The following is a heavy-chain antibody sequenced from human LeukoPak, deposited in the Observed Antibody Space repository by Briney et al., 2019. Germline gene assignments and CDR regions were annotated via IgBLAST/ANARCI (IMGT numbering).Heavy chain of an antibody. D-gene: IGHD3-3*01. J-gene: IGHJ5*02. Sequence: GGSLRLSCLASGITFSSSSMTWVRQAPGEGLGWVSAISLGDYATYYADSVKGRFTVPRDNSKNTLYLQLNSLRAEDTAVSYCAKEHDLWHEEGNWFDPWGQRTLVTVSS. V-gene: IGHV3-23*01. CDR3: AKEHDLWHEEGNWFDP. CDR2: ISLGDYAT. CDR1: GITFSSSS.